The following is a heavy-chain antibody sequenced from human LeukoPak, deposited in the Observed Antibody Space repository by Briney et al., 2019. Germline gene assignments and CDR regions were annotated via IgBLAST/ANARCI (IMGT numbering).Heavy chain of an antibody. CDR3: ARGTSTTFDY. CDR1: GYTFSHYW. D-gene: IGHD2/OR15-2a*01. Sequence: PGGSLRLSCAASGYTFSHYWMHWIRQAPGKGLVWVSRINSDGRSTSYADSVKGRFTISRDNAKNTLYLQMNSLRAEDTAVYFCARGTSTTFDYWGQGTLVTVSS. J-gene: IGHJ4*02. CDR2: INSDGRST. V-gene: IGHV3-74*01.